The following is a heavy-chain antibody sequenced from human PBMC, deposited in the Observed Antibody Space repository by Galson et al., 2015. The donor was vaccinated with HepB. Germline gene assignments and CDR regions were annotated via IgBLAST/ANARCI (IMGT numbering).Heavy chain of an antibody. J-gene: IGHJ4*02. D-gene: IGHD2-21*02. Sequence: SLRLSCAASGFTFSSYSMSWVRQAPGKGLEWVPSIGSIKNYIYYADSVKGRFTISRDNAKNSLYLQMNSLRAEDTAVYYCARVEFESDWPTDSWGQGTLVTVSS. CDR1: GFTFSSYS. CDR3: ARVEFESDWPTDS. V-gene: IGHV3-21*01. CDR2: IGSIKNYI.